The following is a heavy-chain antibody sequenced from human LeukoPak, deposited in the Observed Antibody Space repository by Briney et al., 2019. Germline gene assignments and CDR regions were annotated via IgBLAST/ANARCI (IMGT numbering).Heavy chain of an antibody. D-gene: IGHD1-26*01. CDR1: GYTFTSYD. Sequence: ASVKVSCKASGYTFTSYDINWVRQATGQGLEWMGWMNPNSGNTGYAQKFQGRVTMNRNTSIRTAYMELGTLRSEDTAVYYCAGGSSGTAAFDILGQGTMVTVSS. CDR2: MNPNSGNT. J-gene: IGHJ3*02. CDR3: AGGSSGTAAFDI. V-gene: IGHV1-8*01.